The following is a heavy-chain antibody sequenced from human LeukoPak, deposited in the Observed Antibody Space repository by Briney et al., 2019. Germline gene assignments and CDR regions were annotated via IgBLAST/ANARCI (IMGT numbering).Heavy chain of an antibody. Sequence: GGSLRLSCEASGFTFSSYWMNWARQAPGKGLEWVAVISYDGSNKYYADSVKGRFTISRDNSKNTLYLQMNSLRAEDTAVYYCARDPSSGWDHYFDYWGQGTLVTVSS. J-gene: IGHJ4*02. CDR2: ISYDGSNK. D-gene: IGHD6-19*01. CDR1: GFTFSSYW. V-gene: IGHV3-30*03. CDR3: ARDPSSGWDHYFDY.